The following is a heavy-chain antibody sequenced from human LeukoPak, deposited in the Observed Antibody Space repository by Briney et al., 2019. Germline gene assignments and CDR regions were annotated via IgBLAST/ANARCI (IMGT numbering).Heavy chain of an antibody. Sequence: GGSLRLSCAASGFTFSSYGMSWVRQAPGKGLEWVSAISGSGAETNYADSVKGRFTISRDNSKNTVYLQMNSLRAEDTAVYYCAKDIVVVTAGSNAFDIWGQGTMVTVSS. CDR1: GFTFSSYG. D-gene: IGHD2-21*02. J-gene: IGHJ3*02. V-gene: IGHV3-23*01. CDR2: ISGSGAET. CDR3: AKDIVVVTAGSNAFDI.